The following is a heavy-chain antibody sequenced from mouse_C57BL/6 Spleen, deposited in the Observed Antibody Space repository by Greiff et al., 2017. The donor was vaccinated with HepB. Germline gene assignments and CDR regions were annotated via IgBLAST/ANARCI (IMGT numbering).Heavy chain of an antibody. CDR2: ISSGSSTI. J-gene: IGHJ4*01. CDR3: AKVHYYGSSSYAMDY. CDR1: GFTFSDYG. Sequence: VQLKESGGGLVKPGGSLKLSCAASGFTFSDYGMHWVRQAPEKGLEWVAYISSGSSTIYYADTVKGRFTISRDNAKNTLFLQMTSLRSEDTAMYYCAKVHYYGSSSYAMDYWGQGTSVTVSS. V-gene: IGHV5-17*01. D-gene: IGHD1-1*01.